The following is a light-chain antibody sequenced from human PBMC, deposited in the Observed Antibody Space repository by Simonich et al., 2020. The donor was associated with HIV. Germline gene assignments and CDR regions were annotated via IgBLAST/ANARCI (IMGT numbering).Light chain of an antibody. CDR3: QQYYDTPYT. Sequence: DIVMTQSPDSLAVSLGERATINCKSSQSVLYSSNNKNYLAWYQQKPGQPPKLLIYGASTRESGVPDRFSGSESGTDFTLTISSLQAEDVAVYYCQQYYDTPYTFGQGTKLEIK. CDR1: QSVLYSSNNKNY. CDR2: GAS. J-gene: IGKJ2*01. V-gene: IGKV4-1*01.